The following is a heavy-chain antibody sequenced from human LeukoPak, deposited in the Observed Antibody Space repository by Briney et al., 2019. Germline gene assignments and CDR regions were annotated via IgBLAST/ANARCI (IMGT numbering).Heavy chain of an antibody. CDR2: IYSGGST. V-gene: IGHV3-66*01. Sequence: PGGSLRLSCAASGFTVSGNYMIWLRQAPGKGLEWVSVIYSGGSTYYADSVKGRFTISRDNSKNTLYLQMNSLRGEDTAVYNCARGGDDYNFSFDYWGQGTLVTVSS. CDR3: ARGGDDYNFSFDY. CDR1: GFTVSGNY. D-gene: IGHD5-24*01. J-gene: IGHJ4*02.